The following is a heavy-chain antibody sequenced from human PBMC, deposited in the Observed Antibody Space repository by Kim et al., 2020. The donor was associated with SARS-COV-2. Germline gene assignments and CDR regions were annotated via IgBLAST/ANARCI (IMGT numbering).Heavy chain of an antibody. D-gene: IGHD2-2*01. J-gene: IGHJ4*02. CDR3: ARGGLVPAADFDY. V-gene: IGHV1-2*04. Sequence: NYAKKFQGWGTMTRYTSISTAYMELSRLRSDDTAVYYCARGGLVPAADFDYWGQGTLVTVSS.